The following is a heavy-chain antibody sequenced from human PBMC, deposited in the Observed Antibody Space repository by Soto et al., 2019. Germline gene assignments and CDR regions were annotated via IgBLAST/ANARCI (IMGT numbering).Heavy chain of an antibody. CDR3: ARALKPTTLTNLYFDY. V-gene: IGHV4-38-2*01. CDR1: GYSITNGYY. Sequence: PSETLSLTCGVSGYSITNGYYWGWIRQPPGKGLEWIGNIYHSGSTYYNPSLKSRVTISVDTSKNQFSLKLTSVTAADTAVYHCARALKPTTLTNLYFDYWGQGTLVNVSS. CDR2: IYHSGST. D-gene: IGHD4-17*01. J-gene: IGHJ4*02.